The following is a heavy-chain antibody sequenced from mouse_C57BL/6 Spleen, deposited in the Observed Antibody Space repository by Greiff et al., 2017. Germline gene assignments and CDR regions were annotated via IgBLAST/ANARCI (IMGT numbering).Heavy chain of an antibody. CDR2: IDPANGNT. CDR3: ARSSYYGSSSLYAMDY. CDR1: GFNIKNTY. Sequence: EVQLQQSVAELVRPGASVKLSCTASGFNIKNTYMHWVKQRPEQGLEWIGRIDPANGNTKYAPKFPGKATITADTSSNTAYLQLSSLTSEDTAIYYCARSSYYGSSSLYAMDYWGQGTSVTVSS. V-gene: IGHV14-3*01. D-gene: IGHD1-1*01. J-gene: IGHJ4*01.